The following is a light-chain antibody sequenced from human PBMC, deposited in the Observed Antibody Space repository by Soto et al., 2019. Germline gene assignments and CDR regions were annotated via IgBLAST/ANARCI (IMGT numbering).Light chain of an antibody. CDR1: SSNIGAGYD. Sequence: QSVLTQPPSVSVAPGQRVTISGTGSSSNIGAGYDVHWYQQLPGTAPKLLISGNSNRPSGVPDRFSGSKSGTSASLAITGLQAEDEADYYCQSYDISLSGWVFGGGTKLTVL. J-gene: IGLJ3*02. CDR2: GNS. CDR3: QSYDISLSGWV. V-gene: IGLV1-40*01.